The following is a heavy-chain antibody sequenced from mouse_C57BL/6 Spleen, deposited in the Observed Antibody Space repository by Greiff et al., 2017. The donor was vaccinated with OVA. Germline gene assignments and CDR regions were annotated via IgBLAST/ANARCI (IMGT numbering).Heavy chain of an antibody. CDR2: IDPYDSYT. CDR1: GYTFTSYW. CDR3: ARRGEFITTVVVDY. V-gene: IGHV1-69*01. D-gene: IGHD1-1*01. Sequence: QVQLQQPGAELVMPGASVKLSCKASGYTFTSYWMHWVKQRPGQGLEWIGEIDPYDSYTNYNQKFKGKSTLTVDKSSSTAYMQLSSLTSEDSAVYYCARRGEFITTVVVDYWGQGTTLTVSS. J-gene: IGHJ2*01.